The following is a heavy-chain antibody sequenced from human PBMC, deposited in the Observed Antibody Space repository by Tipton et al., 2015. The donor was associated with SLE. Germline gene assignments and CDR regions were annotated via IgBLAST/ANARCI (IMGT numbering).Heavy chain of an antibody. CDR3: TRDVEFSTVSIFGLVP. D-gene: IGHD3/OR15-3a*01. J-gene: IGHJ4*02. CDR2: INHSGST. V-gene: IGHV4-34*01. Sequence: TLSLTCAMYGGSFSGYYWNWIRQPPGKGLEWIGEINHSGSTNYNPSLKSRVTISVDMSKNHFSLQLRSLSAADTAVYYCTRDVEFSTVSIFGLVPWGQGLHVTVSS. CDR1: GGSFSGYY.